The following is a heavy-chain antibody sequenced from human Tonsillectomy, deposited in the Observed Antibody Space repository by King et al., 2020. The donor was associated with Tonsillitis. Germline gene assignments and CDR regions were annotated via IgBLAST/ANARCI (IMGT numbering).Heavy chain of an antibody. V-gene: IGHV3-30*18. CDR1: GFTFRSYG. J-gene: IGHJ3*01. CDR3: AKDHRGLGTSGAFDV. CDR2: ISYVVTNE. Sequence: VQLVESGGGVVQPGRSLRLSCVASGFTFRSYGMHWVRQAPGKGLEWVAVISYVVTNEYYADSVKGRFTISRDNSKNTIYLQMNNLRVEDTAVYYCAKDHRGLGTSGAFDVWGQGTMVTVSS. D-gene: IGHD3-16*01.